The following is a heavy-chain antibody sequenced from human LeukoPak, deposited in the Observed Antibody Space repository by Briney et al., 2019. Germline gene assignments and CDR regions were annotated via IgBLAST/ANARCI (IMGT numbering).Heavy chain of an antibody. CDR1: GGSISGYY. V-gene: IGHV4-59*13. J-gene: IGHJ3*02. CDR3: ARGPRTASNAFDI. D-gene: IGHD1-1*01. Sequence: SETLSLTCTVSGGSISGYYWSWIRQPPGKGLEWIGYIYYSGSTNYNPSLKSRVTISVDTSKNQFSLKLSSVTAADTAVYYCARGPRTASNAFDIWGQGTMVTVSS. CDR2: IYYSGST.